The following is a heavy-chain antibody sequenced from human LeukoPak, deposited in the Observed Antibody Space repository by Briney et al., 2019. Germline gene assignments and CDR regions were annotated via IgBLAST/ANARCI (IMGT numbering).Heavy chain of an antibody. J-gene: IGHJ5*02. CDR2: IYYSGRT. D-gene: IGHD5-18*01. Sequence: PSETLSLTCTVSGGSISSSSYYWGWIRQPPGKGLEWIGSIYYSGRTYYNPALQSRLPITVDPYNNLFALKLSYVTAAASAVYYCASSAYSHWDWFDHWGQGTLVTVSS. CDR1: GGSISSSSYY. CDR3: ASSAYSHWDWFDH. V-gene: IGHV4-39*01.